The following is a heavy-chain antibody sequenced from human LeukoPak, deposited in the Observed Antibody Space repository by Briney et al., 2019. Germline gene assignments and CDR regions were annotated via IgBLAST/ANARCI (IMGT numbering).Heavy chain of an antibody. CDR2: IYYSGST. V-gene: IGHV4-31*03. J-gene: IGHJ4*02. CDR1: GGSISSGGYY. Sequence: SETLSLTCTVSGGSISSGGYYWSWIRQHPGKGLEWIGYIYYSGSTYYNPSLKSRVTISVDTSKNQFPLKLSSVTAADTAVYYCARRPWADSSGYYYFDYWGQGTLVTVSS. D-gene: IGHD3-22*01. CDR3: ARRPWADSSGYYYFDY.